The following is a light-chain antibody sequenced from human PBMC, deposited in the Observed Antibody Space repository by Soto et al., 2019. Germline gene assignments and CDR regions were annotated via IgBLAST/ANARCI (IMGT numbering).Light chain of an antibody. V-gene: IGLV2-11*01. Sequence: QSALTQPRSVSGSPGQSVSISCTGTSSDVGGYTYVSWYQQHPGKAPKVMIYDVSKRPSGVPDRFSGSKSGNTASLTISGLQSEDEADYYCCSYAGRYTYVFGTGTKLPS. CDR1: SSDVGGYTY. CDR2: DVS. CDR3: CSYAGRYTYV. J-gene: IGLJ1*01.